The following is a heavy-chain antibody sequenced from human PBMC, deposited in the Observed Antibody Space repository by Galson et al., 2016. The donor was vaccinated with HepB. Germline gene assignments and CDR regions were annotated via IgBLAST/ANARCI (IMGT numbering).Heavy chain of an antibody. J-gene: IGHJ5*02. CDR2: TYYRSKWYH. D-gene: IGHD6-6*01. V-gene: IGHV6-1*01. Sequence: CAISGDSVSSNSAAWNWIRQSPSRGLEWLGRTYYRSKWYHDYAVSVKSRITIAPDTSKNQFSLQLNSVTPEDTALYFCARGRPDSSSSWAGNWFAPWGQGTLVTVSS. CDR3: ARGRPDSSSSWAGNWFAP. CDR1: GDSVSSNSAA.